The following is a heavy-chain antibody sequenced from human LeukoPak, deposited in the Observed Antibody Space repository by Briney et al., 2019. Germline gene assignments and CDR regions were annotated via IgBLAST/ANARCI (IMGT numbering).Heavy chain of an antibody. CDR3: ASGYRFRN. V-gene: IGHV1-2*02. J-gene: IGHJ4*02. Sequence: GASVKVSCKASGYTFTGFYMHWLRQGPGQGLEWMGWINPNTGATNYAQKFQGRVTMTRDTSISTAYMELSRLRYDDTAVYYCASGYRFRNWGQGTLVTVSS. D-gene: IGHD5-18*01. CDR1: GYTFTGFY. CDR2: INPNTGAT.